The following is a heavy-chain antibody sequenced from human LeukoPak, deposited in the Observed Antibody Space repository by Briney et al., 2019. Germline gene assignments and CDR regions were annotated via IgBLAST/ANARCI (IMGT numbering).Heavy chain of an antibody. V-gene: IGHV1-8*01. D-gene: IGHD6-13*01. J-gene: IGHJ3*02. CDR1: RYTFTSYD. CDR3: AREDSSSSSFDI. CDR2: MNPNSGNT. Sequence: WASVKVSCKASRYTFTSYDINWVRQATGQGLEWMGWMNPNSGNTGYAQKFQGRVTMTRNTSISTAYMELSSLRSEDTAVYYCAREDSSSSSFDIWGQGTMVTVSS.